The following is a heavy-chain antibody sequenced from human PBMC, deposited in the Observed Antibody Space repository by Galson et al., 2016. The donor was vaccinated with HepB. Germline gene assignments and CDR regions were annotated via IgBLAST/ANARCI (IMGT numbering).Heavy chain of an antibody. Sequence: TLSLTCIVSGGSISSGDYYWSWIRQPPGKGLEWIGYIYDSGNTHYSPSLKSRLTMSVDTSKNQISLKLTSVTAADTAVYFWASGVNGDYIFWGQGTLVTVSS. J-gene: IGHJ4*02. CDR3: ASGVNGDYIF. CDR2: IYDSGNT. V-gene: IGHV4-30-4*01. D-gene: IGHD4-17*01. CDR1: GGSISSGDYY.